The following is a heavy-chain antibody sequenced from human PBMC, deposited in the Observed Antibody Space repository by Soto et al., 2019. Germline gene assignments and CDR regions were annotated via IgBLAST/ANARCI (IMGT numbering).Heavy chain of an antibody. Sequence: QVQLQESGPGLVKPSQTLSLTCTVSGDSIGTGGYYWDWIRQHPRKGPEWIGYIHYSGNTYYSPSLKSRLPISLDTSKNPFSLHLSSVSAADTAVYYCATHHDDISGRTPLLFDSWGQGPLVTVSS. CDR3: ATHHDDISGRTPLLFDS. J-gene: IGHJ4*02. CDR2: IHYSGNT. D-gene: IGHD3-22*01. CDR1: GDSIGTGGYY. V-gene: IGHV4-31*03.